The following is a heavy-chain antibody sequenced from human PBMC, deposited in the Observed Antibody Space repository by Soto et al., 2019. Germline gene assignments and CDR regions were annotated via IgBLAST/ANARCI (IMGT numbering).Heavy chain of an antibody. CDR1: GFTFSSYT. V-gene: IGHV3-21*04. Sequence: EVQLVESGGGLVKPGGSLRLSCAASGFTFSSYTMHWVRQAPGKGLEWVSSITSTSTYIYYTDSLKGRFTISRDNSKNSLYLQMISLKAEDTAVYYCARWESGDWYLGVWGQGTLVTVSS. CDR3: ARWESGDWYLGV. D-gene: IGHD2-21*02. J-gene: IGHJ4*02. CDR2: ITSTSTYI.